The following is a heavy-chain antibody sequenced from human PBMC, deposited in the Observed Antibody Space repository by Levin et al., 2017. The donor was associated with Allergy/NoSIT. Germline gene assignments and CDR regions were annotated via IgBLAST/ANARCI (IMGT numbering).Heavy chain of an antibody. J-gene: IGHJ4*02. CDR1: GFTFSNAR. CDR3: TTIIAVAGNFPFDY. V-gene: IGHV3-15*01. CDR2: IKSKTDGGTT. D-gene: IGHD6-19*01. Sequence: LSLPCAASGFTFSNARMSWVRQAPGKGLEWVGRIKSKTDGGTTDYAAPVKGRFTISRDDSKNTLYLQMNSLKTEDTAVYYCTTIIAVAGNFPFDYWGQGTLVTVSS.